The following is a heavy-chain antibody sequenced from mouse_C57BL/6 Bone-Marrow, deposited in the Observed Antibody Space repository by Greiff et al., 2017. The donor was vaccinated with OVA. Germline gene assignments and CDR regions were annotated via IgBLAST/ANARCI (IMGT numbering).Heavy chain of an antibody. Sequence: EVQRVESEAGLVQPGSSMKLSCTASGFTFSDYYMAWVRQVPEKGLEWVANINSDGSSTYYLDSLKSRSIISTDNASNILYLQLSSLTSEDTAADYCASEGSLSMRLRRGYYFGHWGQSTPLTVSS. CDR1: GFTFSDYY. D-gene: IGHD2-4*01. CDR2: INSDGSST. J-gene: IGHJ2*01. CDR3: ASEGSLSMRLRRGYYFGH. V-gene: IGHV5-16*01.